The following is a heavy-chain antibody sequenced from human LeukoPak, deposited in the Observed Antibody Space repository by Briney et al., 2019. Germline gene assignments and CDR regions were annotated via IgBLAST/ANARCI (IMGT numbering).Heavy chain of an antibody. D-gene: IGHD1-14*01. J-gene: IGHJ6*03. CDR3: ARDLSEPLYYYYMDV. CDR2: IYYSGST. CDR1: GGSISSYY. Sequence: SETLSLTCTVSGGSISSYYWSWIRQPPGKGLEWIGYIYYSGSTNYNPSLKSRVTISVDTSKNQFSLKLSSVTAADTAVYYCARDLSEPLYYYYMDVWGKGTTVTVSS. V-gene: IGHV4-59*01.